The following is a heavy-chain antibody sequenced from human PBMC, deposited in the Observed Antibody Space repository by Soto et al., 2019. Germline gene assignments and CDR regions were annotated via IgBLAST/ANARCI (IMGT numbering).Heavy chain of an antibody. CDR1: EFTFSGYD. CDR2: IGTAGDT. D-gene: IGHD6-13*01. CDR3: ARANAGLYYFDY. V-gene: IGHV3-13*01. J-gene: IGHJ4*02. Sequence: GGSLRLSVADAEFTFSGYDRHWVRQVTGKGLEWVSAIGTAGDTYYPGSVKGRFTISRENAKNSLYLQMNSLRAGDTAVYYCARANAGLYYFDYWGQGTLVTVSS.